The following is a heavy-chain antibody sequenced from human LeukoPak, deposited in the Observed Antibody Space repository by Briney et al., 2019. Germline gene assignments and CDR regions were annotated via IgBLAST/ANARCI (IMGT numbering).Heavy chain of an antibody. V-gene: IGHV5-51*03. J-gene: IGHJ4*02. D-gene: IGHD3-3*02. CDR3: ARHLGGYPFDY. CDR2: IYPGDSDT. Sequence: GQSLNLSCTGSAYSFTSYWIGWVRQMPGKGLEWMGIIYPGDSDTRYSPSFQGQVTISADKSISTAYLQWSSLKASDTAMYYCARHLGGYPFDYWGQGTLVTVSS. CDR1: AYSFTSYW.